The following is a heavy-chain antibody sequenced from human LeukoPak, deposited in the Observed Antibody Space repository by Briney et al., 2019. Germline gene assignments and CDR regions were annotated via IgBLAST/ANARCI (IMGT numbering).Heavy chain of an antibody. CDR3: ARGAPWFDP. J-gene: IGHJ5*02. CDR2: ISWNSGSI. V-gene: IGHV3-9*03. CDR1: GFTFDDYA. Sequence: GGSLRLSCAASGFTFDDYAMHWVRQAPGKGLEWVSGISWNSGSIGYADSVKGRFTISRDNAKNSLYLQMNSLRAEDMALYYCARGAPWFDPWGQGTLVTVSS.